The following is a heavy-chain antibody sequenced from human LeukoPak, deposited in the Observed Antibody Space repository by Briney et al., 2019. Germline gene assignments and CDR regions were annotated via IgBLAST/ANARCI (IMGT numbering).Heavy chain of an antibody. D-gene: IGHD6-13*01. CDR1: GYTFTSYG. Sequence: GASVKVSCKASGYTFTSYGISWVRQAPGQGLEWMGWISAYNGNTNYAQKLQGRVTMTTDTSTSTAYMELRSLRSDDTAVYYCAGAYSSSWYETRSPFDYWGQGTLVTVSS. CDR2: ISAYNGNT. CDR3: AGAYSSSWYETRSPFDY. J-gene: IGHJ4*02. V-gene: IGHV1-18*01.